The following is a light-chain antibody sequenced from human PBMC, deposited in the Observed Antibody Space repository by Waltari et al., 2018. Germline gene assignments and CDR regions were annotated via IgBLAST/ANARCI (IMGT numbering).Light chain of an antibody. CDR3: SSYTSSSTYV. CDR1: SSAVGGYNY. V-gene: IGLV2-14*01. Sequence: QSALTQPASVSGSPGQSITISCTGTSSAVGGYNYVSWYQQPPGKAPKLMIYDVSKRPSGVSNRFSGSKSGNTASLTISGLQAEDEADYYCSSYTSSSTYVFGTGTKVTVL. CDR2: DVS. J-gene: IGLJ1*01.